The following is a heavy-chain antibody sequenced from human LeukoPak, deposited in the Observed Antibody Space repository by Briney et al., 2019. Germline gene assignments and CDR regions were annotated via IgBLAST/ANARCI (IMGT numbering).Heavy chain of an antibody. J-gene: IGHJ4*02. V-gene: IGHV4-38-2*02. CDR1: GYSISSGYF. CDR3: AGDRGADTASTD. CDR2: MYHSGGT. D-gene: IGHD5-18*01. Sequence: SETLSLTCTVSGYSISSGYFWGWIRQPPGKGLEWIGTMYHSGGTYYNPSLKSRVTISVDTSKNQFSLRLGSVTAADTAMYYCAGDRGADTASTDWGQGTLVTVSS.